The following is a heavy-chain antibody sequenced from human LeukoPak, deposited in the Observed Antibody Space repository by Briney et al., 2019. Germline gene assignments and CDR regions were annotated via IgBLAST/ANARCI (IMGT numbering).Heavy chain of an antibody. CDR2: IKQDGSEK. V-gene: IGHV3-7*01. CDR1: GFTFSIYA. D-gene: IGHD3-22*01. J-gene: IGHJ4*02. Sequence: QPGGSLRLSCAASGFTFSIYAMSWVRQAPGKGLEWVANIKQDGSEKYYVDSVKGRFTISRDNAKNSLYLQMNSLRAEDTAVYYCASDGTRPHYYDSSGYYGYWGQGTLVTVSS. CDR3: ASDGTRPHYYDSSGYYGY.